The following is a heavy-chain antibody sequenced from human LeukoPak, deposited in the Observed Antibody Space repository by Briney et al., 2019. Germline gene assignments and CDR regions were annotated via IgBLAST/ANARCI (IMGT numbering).Heavy chain of an antibody. D-gene: IGHD6-6*01. J-gene: IGHJ4*02. CDR3: ARDNGIAAPFDY. Sequence: GGSLRLSCAASGFTFSSYAMHWVRQAPGKGLEWVAVISYDGSNKYYADSVKGRFTISRDDSKNTLYLQMNSLRAEDTAVYYCARDNGIAAPFDYWGQGTLVPVSS. V-gene: IGHV3-30*04. CDR2: ISYDGSNK. CDR1: GFTFSSYA.